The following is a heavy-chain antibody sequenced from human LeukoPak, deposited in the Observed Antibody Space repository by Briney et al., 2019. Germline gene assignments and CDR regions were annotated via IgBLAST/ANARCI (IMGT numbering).Heavy chain of an antibody. CDR1: RFTLSSYA. Sequence: GGSLRLSCAPSRFTLSSYAMSWVRQAPGKGLQWVSAISGTGGSTYYAHSVKGRCTISRDNSKNTLCLQMNSLRAEDTAVYYCANLLRYQLRGWYFDYWGQGTLVTVSS. CDR3: ANLLRYQLRGWYFDY. CDR2: ISGTGGST. D-gene: IGHD2-2*01. V-gene: IGHV3-23*01. J-gene: IGHJ4*02.